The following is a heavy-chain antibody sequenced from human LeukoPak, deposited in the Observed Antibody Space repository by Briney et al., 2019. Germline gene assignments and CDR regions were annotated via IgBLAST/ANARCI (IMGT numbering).Heavy chain of an antibody. V-gene: IGHV1-69*05. CDR3: ARESVTVVVPADSAFDI. Sequence: ASVKVSCKASGGTFSSYAISWVRQAPGQGLEWMGGMIPIFGTANYAQKFQGRVTITTDESTSTAYMELSSLRSEDTAVYYCARESVTVVVPADSAFDIWGQGTMVTVSS. D-gene: IGHD2-2*01. J-gene: IGHJ3*02. CDR1: GGTFSSYA. CDR2: MIPIFGTA.